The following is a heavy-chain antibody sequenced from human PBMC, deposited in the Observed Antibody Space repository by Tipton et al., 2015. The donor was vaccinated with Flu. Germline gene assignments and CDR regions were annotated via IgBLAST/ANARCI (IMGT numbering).Heavy chain of an antibody. V-gene: IGHV4-31*03. D-gene: IGHD5-12*01. CDR1: GGSISSEDYY. CDR3: ARGATRRPFSGYDYTGY. Sequence: TLSLTCTVSGGSISSEDYYWSWIRQHPGKGLEWIGYIYDSGITYYNPSPSSRVVISIDTSKNQFYLRLSSVTAADTAVYYCARGATRRPFSGYDYTGYWGQGTLVTVSS. J-gene: IGHJ4*02. CDR2: IYDSGIT.